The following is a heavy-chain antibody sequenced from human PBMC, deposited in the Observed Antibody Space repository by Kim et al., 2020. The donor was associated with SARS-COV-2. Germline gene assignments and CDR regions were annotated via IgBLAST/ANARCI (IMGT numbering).Heavy chain of an antibody. Sequence: YVDSVKGRFTISGDNSENTVYLQMNSLRAEDTAAYYCAKAGGSGSYSFDYWGQGALVTVSS. D-gene: IGHD3-10*01. CDR3: AKAGGSGSYSFDY. V-gene: IGHV3-23*03. J-gene: IGHJ4*02.